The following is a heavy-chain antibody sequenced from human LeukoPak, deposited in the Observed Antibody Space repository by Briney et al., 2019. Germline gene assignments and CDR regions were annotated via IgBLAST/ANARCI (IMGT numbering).Heavy chain of an antibody. CDR1: GGSISSYY. CDR2: IYYSGST. V-gene: IGHV4-59*08. D-gene: IGHD1-1*01. J-gene: IGHJ4*01. Sequence: PSETLSLTCTVPGGSISSYYWSWIRQPPGKGLEWMGYIYYSGSTNYNPSLKSRVTISVDTSKNQFSLKLSSVTAADTAVYYCARHMGLGYTYFYPYFDYCGQGALVSVSS. CDR3: ARHMGLGYTYFYPYFDY.